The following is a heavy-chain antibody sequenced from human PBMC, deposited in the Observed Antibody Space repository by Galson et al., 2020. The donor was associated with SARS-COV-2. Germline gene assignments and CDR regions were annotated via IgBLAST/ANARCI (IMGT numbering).Heavy chain of an antibody. J-gene: IGHJ6*02. CDR1: GYNFTSYY. Sequence: ASVKVSCKASGYNFTSYYMHWVRQAPPQELEWMGIINPGGGSTSYSHNFQGRVNMTRDTSTSTVYMELSSLRPEDTDVYYCARETYYDFWSGYYTVLGDGMDVWGQGTTVTVSS. CDR2: INPGGGST. CDR3: ARETYYDFWSGYYTVLGDGMDV. V-gene: IGHV1-46*03. D-gene: IGHD3-3*01.